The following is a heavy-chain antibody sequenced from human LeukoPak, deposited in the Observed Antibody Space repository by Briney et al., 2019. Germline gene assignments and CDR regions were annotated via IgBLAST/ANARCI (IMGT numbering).Heavy chain of an antibody. CDR3: ARALLRPWFDP. Sequence: ASEALSLTCTVSGGSISNYYWGWIRQPPGKGLEWIGYISYSGSTNYNPSLKSRVTISVDTSKNQFSLKLRSVTTADTAVYYCARALLRPWFDPWGQGTLVTVSS. CDR1: GGSISNYY. V-gene: IGHV4-59*01. D-gene: IGHD3-16*01. CDR2: ISYSGST. J-gene: IGHJ5*02.